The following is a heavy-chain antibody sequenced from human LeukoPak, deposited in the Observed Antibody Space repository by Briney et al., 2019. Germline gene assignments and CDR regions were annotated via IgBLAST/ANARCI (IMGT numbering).Heavy chain of an antibody. CDR3: ARADCGGGSCYGY. Sequence: GGSLRLSCAASGFTCDNYGMSWVRQAPGKGLEGVSGINWNGGSTGYADSVKGRFTISRDNAKNSLYLQMNSLRAEDTALYYCARADCGGGSCYGYWGQGTLVTVSS. D-gene: IGHD2-15*01. V-gene: IGHV3-20*04. J-gene: IGHJ4*02. CDR1: GFTCDNYG. CDR2: INWNGGST.